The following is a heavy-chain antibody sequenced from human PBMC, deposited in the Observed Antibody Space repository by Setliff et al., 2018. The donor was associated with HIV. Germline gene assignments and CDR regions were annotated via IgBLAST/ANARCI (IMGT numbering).Heavy chain of an antibody. Sequence: GSLRLSCSASGFTFSSYAMSWVRQAPGKGLEWVSVISGTGGSTYYADSVKGRFTISRDNAKNTLYLQMNSLRAEDTAVYYCLMIGGGDYWGQGTLVTVSS. CDR1: GFTFSSYA. CDR2: ISGTGGST. CDR3: LMIGGGDY. D-gene: IGHD3-22*01. J-gene: IGHJ4*02. V-gene: IGHV3-23*01.